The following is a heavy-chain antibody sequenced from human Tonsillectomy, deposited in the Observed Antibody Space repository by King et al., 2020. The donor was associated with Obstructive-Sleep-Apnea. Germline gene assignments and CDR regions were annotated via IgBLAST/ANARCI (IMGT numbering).Heavy chain of an antibody. D-gene: IGHD6-13*01. CDR3: TKDTAEAGTRGWFDP. J-gene: IGHJ5*02. V-gene: IGHV3-30*18. Sequence: VQLVESGGGVVQPGRSLRLSCAASGFTFSTYAMHWVRQAPGKGLEWVAVVSYDGSNEYYADSVKGRLTISRDNAKNTVYLRMNSLRPEDSAVYYCTKDTAEAGTRGWFDPWGQGTLVTVSS. CDR2: VSYDGSNE. CDR1: GFTFSTYA.